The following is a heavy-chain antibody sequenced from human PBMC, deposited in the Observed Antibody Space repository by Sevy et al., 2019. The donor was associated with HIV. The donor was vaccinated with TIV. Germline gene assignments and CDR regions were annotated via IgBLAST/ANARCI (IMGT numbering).Heavy chain of an antibody. V-gene: IGHV3-30*18. D-gene: IGHD3-10*01. J-gene: IGHJ6*02. CDR1: GFTFSTYD. Sequence: GGSLRLSCAASGFTFSTYDIHWVRQAPGKGLEWVAIISYDGNYRDYADSVRGRFSMSRDNSKNTVYLQMNGLSIEDTAVYYCAKNRPPVGSYFSRHAMDVWGRGTTVTASS. CDR3: AKNRPPVGSYFSRHAMDV. CDR2: ISYDGNYR.